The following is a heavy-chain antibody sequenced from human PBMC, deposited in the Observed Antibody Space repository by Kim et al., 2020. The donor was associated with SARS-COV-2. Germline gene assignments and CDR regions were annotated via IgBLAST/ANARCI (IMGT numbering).Heavy chain of an antibody. D-gene: IGHD3-9*01. V-gene: IGHV1-24*01. CDR3: ATSRSGLRYFDWFFDY. J-gene: IGHJ4*02. Sequence: KFQGRVTMTEDTSTDTAYMELSSLRAEDTAVYYCATSRSGLRYFDWFFDYWGQGTLVTVSS.